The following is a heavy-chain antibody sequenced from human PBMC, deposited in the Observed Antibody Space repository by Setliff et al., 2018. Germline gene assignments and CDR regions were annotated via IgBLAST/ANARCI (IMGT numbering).Heavy chain of an antibody. J-gene: IGHJ6*02. CDR2: IYHNGNT. V-gene: IGHV4-4*08. CDR3: ARDRSAYSYGLDV. Sequence: SETLSLTCTVSGGSISPYFWSWIWQSPGKGLEWIGYIYHNGNTNFNPSLKSRVTMSVDTSKNQFALNLTSVTAADTAVYYCARDRSAYSYGLDVWGQGTTVTV. CDR1: GGSISPYF.